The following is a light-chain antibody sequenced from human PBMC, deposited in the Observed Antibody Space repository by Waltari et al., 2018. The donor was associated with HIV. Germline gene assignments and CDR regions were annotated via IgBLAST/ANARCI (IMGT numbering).Light chain of an antibody. V-gene: IGKV3-15*01. J-gene: IGKJ2*01. CDR3: QQYNTWLS. CDR2: GAS. Sequence: EIVMTQSPATLSVSPGERATLSCRASQNINSSLAWYQHKPGQSPRLLIYGASVRASGIPARFSGSRSGTEFTLTISSLQSEDFAIYYCQQYNTWLSFGQGTKLEIK. CDR1: QNINSS.